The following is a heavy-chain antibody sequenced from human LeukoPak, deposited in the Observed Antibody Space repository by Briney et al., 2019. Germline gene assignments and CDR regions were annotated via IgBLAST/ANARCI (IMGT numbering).Heavy chain of an antibody. CDR2: IYYSGST. CDR3: ASTYGSGSYSTLVFDY. V-gene: IGHV4-59*01. CDR1: GGSISSYY. Sequence: PSETLSLICTVSGGSISSYYWSWTRQPPGKGLEWIGYIYYSGSTNYNPSLKSRVTISVDTSKNQFSLKLSSVTAADTAVYYCASTYGSGSYSTLVFDYWGQGTLVTVSS. D-gene: IGHD3-10*01. J-gene: IGHJ4*02.